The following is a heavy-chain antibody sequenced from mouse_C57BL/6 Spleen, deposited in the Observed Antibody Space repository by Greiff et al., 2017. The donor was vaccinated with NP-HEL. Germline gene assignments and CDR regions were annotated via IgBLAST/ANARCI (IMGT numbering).Heavy chain of an antibody. CDR2: IDPSDSYT. D-gene: IGHD2-3*01. CDR1: GYTFTSYW. J-gene: IGHJ2*01. Sequence: QVQLQQPGAELVKPGASVKLSCKASGYTFTSYWMQWVKQRPGQGLEWIGEIDPSDSYTNYNQKFKGKATLTVATSSSTAYMQLSSLTSEDSAVYYCARSPKSGYYQFHYYFDYWGQGTTLTVSS. CDR3: ARSPKSGYYQFHYYFDY. V-gene: IGHV1-50*01.